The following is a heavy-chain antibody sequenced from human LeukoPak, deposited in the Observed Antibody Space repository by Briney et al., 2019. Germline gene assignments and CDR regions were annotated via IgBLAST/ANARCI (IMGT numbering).Heavy chain of an antibody. V-gene: IGHV3-30*02. Sequence: PGGSLRLSCAASGFTFSGTTMHWVRQAPGKGLEWVAFIRYDGSNKYYADSVKGRFTISRDNSKNTLYLQMNSLRAEDTAVYYCAKDYYYYMDVWGKGTTVTISS. J-gene: IGHJ6*03. CDR2: IRYDGSNK. CDR3: AKDYYYYMDV. CDR1: GFTFSGTT.